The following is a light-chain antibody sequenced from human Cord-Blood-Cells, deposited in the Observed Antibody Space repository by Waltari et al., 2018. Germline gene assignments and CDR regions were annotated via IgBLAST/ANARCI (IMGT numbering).Light chain of an antibody. CDR3: QQYNNWPPVYT. CDR2: GAP. V-gene: IGKV3-15*01. Sequence: EIVMTPSPATLSVSQGDRATLSCRASQSVSSTLAWYQQKPGQAPRLLIYGAPTRATGIPTRFSGSGSGTEFTLTISSLQSEGFAVYYCQQYNNWPPVYTFGQGTKLEIK. J-gene: IGKJ2*01. CDR1: QSVSST.